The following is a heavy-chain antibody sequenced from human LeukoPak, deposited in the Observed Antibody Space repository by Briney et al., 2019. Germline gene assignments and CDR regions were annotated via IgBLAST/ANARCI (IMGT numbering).Heavy chain of an antibody. J-gene: IGHJ4*02. D-gene: IGHD3-10*01. CDR1: GFMFSNHW. Sequence: GGSPRLSCAASGFMFSNHWMTWVRQAPGKGLEWVANIKQDGSETYYMDYVKGRFTISRDNAKNSLHLQMDSLRAEDTAVYYCARDQSIHPYPEVILDFWGQGALVTVSS. V-gene: IGHV3-7*01. CDR2: IKQDGSET. CDR3: ARDQSIHPYPEVILDF.